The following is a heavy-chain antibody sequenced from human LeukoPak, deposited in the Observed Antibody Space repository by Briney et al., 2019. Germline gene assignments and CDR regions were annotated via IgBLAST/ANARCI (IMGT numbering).Heavy chain of an antibody. Sequence: GGSLRLSCAASGFTFSSYAMSWVRQAPGKGLEWVSAISGSGGSTYYADSVKGRFTISRDNSKNTLYLQMNSLRAEDTAVYYCAKDLSPPDGDYFGLGAFDIWGQGTMVTVSS. CDR2: ISGSGGST. CDR1: GFTFSSYA. J-gene: IGHJ3*02. CDR3: AKDLSPPDGDYFGLGAFDI. D-gene: IGHD4-17*01. V-gene: IGHV3-23*01.